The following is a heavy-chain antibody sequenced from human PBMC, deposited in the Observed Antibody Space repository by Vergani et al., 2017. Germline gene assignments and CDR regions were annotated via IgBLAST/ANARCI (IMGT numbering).Heavy chain of an antibody. CDR3: LKDGGSYENFFDS. CDR2: LTGGGGST. D-gene: IGHD1-26*01. CDR1: GFTFSTYA. J-gene: IGHJ4*02. Sequence: EVQLLESGGSLKQPGGSVRLSCAASGFTFSTYAMHWVRQAPGKGLEWVSALTGGGGSTYYADSFKGRFIISRDNSRDTLYLQMNRLRPEDTATYYCLKDGGSYENFFDSWGQGTLVTVSS. V-gene: IGHV3-23*01.